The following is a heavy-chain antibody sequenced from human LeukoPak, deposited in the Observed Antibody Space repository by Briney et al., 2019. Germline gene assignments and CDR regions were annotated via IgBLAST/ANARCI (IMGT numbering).Heavy chain of an antibody. Sequence: PGGSLRLSCAVSGFSVTNNYMSWVRQAPGKGLEWVSVFYVGGATYYADSVKGRFTISRDNSENTLYLQMKSLRAEDTAVYYCARGPQNQGGHWGLGILVTVSS. V-gene: IGHV3-53*01. CDR1: GFSVTNNY. D-gene: IGHD2-15*01. J-gene: IGHJ4*02. CDR3: ARGPQNQGGH. CDR2: FYVGGAT.